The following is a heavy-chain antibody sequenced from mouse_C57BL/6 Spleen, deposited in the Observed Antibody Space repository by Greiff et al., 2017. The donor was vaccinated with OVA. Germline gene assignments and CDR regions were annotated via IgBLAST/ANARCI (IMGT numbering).Heavy chain of an antibody. Sequence: KPGASVMVSRKASGYIFSTYWMHWVTQRPGQGLERIRGIHPSDSDTNYNQKFKGKATLTVDKSSSTAYMRLSSLTTADSAVAYCAVGDYDWYFDDWGTGTTVTVSS. CDR1: GYIFSTYW. D-gene: IGHD2-4*01. J-gene: IGHJ1*03. CDR2: IHPSDSDT. CDR3: AVGDYDWYFDD. V-gene: IGHV1-74*01.